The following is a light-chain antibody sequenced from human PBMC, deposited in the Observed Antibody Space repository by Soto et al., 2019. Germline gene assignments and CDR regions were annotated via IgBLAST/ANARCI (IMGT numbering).Light chain of an antibody. CDR1: RGPWNIIGYNY. Sequence: EMVMTQSPLSLPFTPGNPASISSSFIRGPWNIIGYNYFHCYLQKPGQSPQVLIYLGSNRASGVPDRFSGSGSGTDFTLKISRVEAEDVGVYYCMQALQTPWTFGQGTKVEIK. J-gene: IGKJ1*01. CDR3: MQALQTPWT. V-gene: IGKV2-28*01. CDR2: LGS.